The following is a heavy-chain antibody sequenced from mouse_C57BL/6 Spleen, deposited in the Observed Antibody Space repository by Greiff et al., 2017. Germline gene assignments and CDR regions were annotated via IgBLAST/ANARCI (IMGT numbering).Heavy chain of an antibody. D-gene: IGHD2-1*01. CDR3: ARGGDYGNYFDYFDY. CDR1: GYTFTSYW. CDR2: INPSSGYT. J-gene: IGHJ2*01. Sequence: QVQLKESGAELAKPGASVKLSCKASGYTFTSYWMHWVKQRPGQGLEWLGYINPSSGYTNYNQKFKDKGTLTADKSSSTAYMQLRRLKYEDSEVYFCARGGDYGNYFDYFDYGGQGTTLTVSS. V-gene: IGHV1-7*01.